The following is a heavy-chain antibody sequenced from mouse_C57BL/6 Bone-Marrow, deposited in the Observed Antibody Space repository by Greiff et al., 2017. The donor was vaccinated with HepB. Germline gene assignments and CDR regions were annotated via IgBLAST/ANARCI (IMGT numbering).Heavy chain of an antibody. Sequence: VKLMESGPGLVQPSQSLSITCTVSGFSLTSYGIHWVRQSPGKGLEWLGVIWSGGSTDYNAAFISRLSISKDNSKSQVFFKMNSLQADDTAIYYCARRDYGSSYAMDYWGQGTSVTVSS. CDR1: GFSLTSYG. CDR3: ARRDYGSSYAMDY. CDR2: IWSGGST. D-gene: IGHD1-1*01. V-gene: IGHV2-2*01. J-gene: IGHJ4*01.